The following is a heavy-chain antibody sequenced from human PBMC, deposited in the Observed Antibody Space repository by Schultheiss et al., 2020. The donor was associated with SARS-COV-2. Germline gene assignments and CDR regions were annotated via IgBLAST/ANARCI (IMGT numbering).Heavy chain of an antibody. Sequence: SETLSLTCAVSGGSISSSNWWSWVRQPPGKGLEWIGEIYHSGSTNYNPSLKSRVTISVDTSKNQFSLKLSSVTAADTAVYYCAREAAMVPHEDHWGQGTLVTVSS. V-gene: IGHV4-4*02. CDR3: AREAAMVPHEDH. CDR1: GGSISSSNW. D-gene: IGHD5-18*01. J-gene: IGHJ1*01. CDR2: IYHSGST.